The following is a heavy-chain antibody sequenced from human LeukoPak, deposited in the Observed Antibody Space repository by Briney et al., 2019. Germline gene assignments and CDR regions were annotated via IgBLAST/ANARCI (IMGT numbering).Heavy chain of an antibody. V-gene: IGHV3-30*02. D-gene: IGHD6-19*01. CDR1: GFTFSSYG. CDR2: IRYDGSNK. J-gene: IGHJ4*02. CDR3: AKVVGDSSGWYYFDY. Sequence: QTGGSPRLSCAASGFTFSSYGMHWVRQAPGKGLEWVAFIRYDGSNKYYADSVKGRFTISRDNSKNTLYLQMNSLRAEDTAVYYCAKVVGDSSGWYYFDYWGQGTLVTVSS.